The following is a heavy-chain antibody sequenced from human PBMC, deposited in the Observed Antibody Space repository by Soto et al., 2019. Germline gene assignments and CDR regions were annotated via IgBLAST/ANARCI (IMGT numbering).Heavy chain of an antibody. J-gene: IGHJ4*02. CDR1: RVTFSSYA. CDR2: IIPIFGTA. Sequence: SVKVSCKSPRVTFSSYAISWFRHSPGQWLEWMGGIIPIFGTANYAQKFQGRVTITADESTSTAYMELSSLRSEDTAVYYCAFSPGRWLHVSLEYWGQGTLVTVSS. D-gene: IGHD5-12*01. CDR3: AFSPGRWLHVSLEY. V-gene: IGHV1-69*13.